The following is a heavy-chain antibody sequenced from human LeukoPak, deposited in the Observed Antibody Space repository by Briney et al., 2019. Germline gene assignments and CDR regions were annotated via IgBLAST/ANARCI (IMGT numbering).Heavy chain of an antibody. CDR1: GGSISSGGYY. CDR3: ARVSRDYYDSSGYYPDY. V-gene: IGHV4-31*03. CDR2: IYYSGST. J-gene: IGHJ4*02. Sequence: SETLSLTCTVSGGSISSGGYYWSWIRQHPGKGLEWIGYIYYSGSTYYNPSLKSRVTISVDTSKNQFSLKLSSVTAADKAVYYCARVSRDYYDSSGYYPDYWGQGTLVTVSS. D-gene: IGHD3-22*01.